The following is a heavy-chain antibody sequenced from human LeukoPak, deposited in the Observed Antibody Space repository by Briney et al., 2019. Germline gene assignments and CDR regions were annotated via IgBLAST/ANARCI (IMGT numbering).Heavy chain of an antibody. CDR1: GYSISSGYY. CDR2: IYHSGST. CDR3: ARYSSSWGYYYYYYYMDV. V-gene: IGHV4-38-2*02. Sequence: PSETLSLTCTVSGYSISSGYYWGWIRQPPGKGLEWIGSIYHSGSTYYNPSLKSRVTISVDTSKNQFSLKLSSMTAADTAVYYCARYSSSWGYYYYYYYMDVWGKGTTVTISS. D-gene: IGHD6-13*01. J-gene: IGHJ6*03.